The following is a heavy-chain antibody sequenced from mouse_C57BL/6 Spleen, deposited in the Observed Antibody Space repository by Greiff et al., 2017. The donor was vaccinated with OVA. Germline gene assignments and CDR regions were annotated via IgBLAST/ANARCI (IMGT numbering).Heavy chain of an antibody. CDR2: IDPETGGT. CDR3: TRRGLYYYGIPNYFDY. Sequence: VQLQQSGAELVRPGASVTLSCKASGYTFTDYEMHWVKQTPVHGLEWIGAIDPETGGTAYNQKFKGKAILTADKSSSTAYMELRSLTSEDSAGYYCTRRGLYYYGIPNYFDYWGQGTTLTVSS. CDR1: GYTFTDYE. V-gene: IGHV1-15*01. J-gene: IGHJ2*01. D-gene: IGHD1-1*01.